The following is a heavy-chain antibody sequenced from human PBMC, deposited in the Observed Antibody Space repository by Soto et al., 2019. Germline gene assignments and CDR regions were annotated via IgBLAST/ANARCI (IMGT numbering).Heavy chain of an antibody. V-gene: IGHV4-61*01. CDR3: AREGGVLRLSNWLDP. CDR2: IYHTGST. CDR1: GDSVSSDSYY. D-gene: IGHD3-3*01. Sequence: QLQESGPGLVKPSETLSLTCTVSGDSVSSDSYYWSWIRQPPGEALEWIGHIYHTGSTSYNPSLQSQVTMSINTSTNQFSLNLTSVTAADTAIYYCAREGGVLRLSNWLDPWGQGTLVTVSS. J-gene: IGHJ5*02.